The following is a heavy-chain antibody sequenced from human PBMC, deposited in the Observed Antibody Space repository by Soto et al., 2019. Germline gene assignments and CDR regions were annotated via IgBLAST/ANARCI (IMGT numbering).Heavy chain of an antibody. CDR1: GGSISSYY. CDR3: ARVEYGDCFDY. J-gene: IGHJ4*02. Sequence: SETLSLTCTVSGGSISSYYWSWIRQPPGKGLEWIGYIYYSGSTNYNPSLKSRVTISVDTSKNQFSLKLSSVTAADTAVYYCARVEYGDCFDYWGQGTLVTVS. D-gene: IGHD4-17*01. V-gene: IGHV4-59*01. CDR2: IYYSGST.